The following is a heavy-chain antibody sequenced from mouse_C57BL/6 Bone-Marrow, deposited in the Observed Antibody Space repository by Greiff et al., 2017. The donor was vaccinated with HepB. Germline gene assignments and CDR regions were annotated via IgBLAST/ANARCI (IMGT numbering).Heavy chain of an antibody. Sequence: QVQLKQSGPELVKPGASVKISCKASGYTFTDYYINWVKQRPGQGLEWIGWIFPGSGSTYYNEKFKGKATLTVDKSSSTAYMLLSTLTSEDSSVYFCATYYSNYRYFDYWGQGTTLTVSS. CDR1: GYTFTDYY. CDR3: ATYYSNYRYFDY. CDR2: IFPGSGST. V-gene: IGHV1-75*01. D-gene: IGHD2-5*01. J-gene: IGHJ2*01.